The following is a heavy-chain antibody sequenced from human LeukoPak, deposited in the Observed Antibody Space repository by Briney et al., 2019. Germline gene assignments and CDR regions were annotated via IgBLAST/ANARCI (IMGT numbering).Heavy chain of an antibody. CDR3: ARERYSSGWYLDY. Sequence: SETLSLTCTVSGGSISGYYWSWIRQPAGKGLEWIGRIYISGSTNYNPSLKSRVTMSGDSSKNQFSLKLSSLTAADTAVYYCARERYSSGWYLDYWGQGTLVTVSS. CDR2: IYISGST. J-gene: IGHJ4*02. V-gene: IGHV4-4*07. CDR1: GGSISGYY. D-gene: IGHD6-19*01.